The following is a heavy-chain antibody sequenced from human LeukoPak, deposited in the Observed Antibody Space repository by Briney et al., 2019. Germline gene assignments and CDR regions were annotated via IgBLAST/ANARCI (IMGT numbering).Heavy chain of an antibody. CDR1: GYTFTSYD. CDR2: MNPNSGNT. D-gene: IGHD5-12*01. CDR3: ARGVDSGYDYPDY. J-gene: IGHJ4*02. V-gene: IGHV1-8*01. Sequence: ASVKVSCKASGYTFTSYDINWVRQATGQGLEWMGWMNPNSGNTGYTQKFQGRVTMTRNTSISTACMELSSLRSEDTAVYYCARGVDSGYDYPDYWGQGTLVTVSS.